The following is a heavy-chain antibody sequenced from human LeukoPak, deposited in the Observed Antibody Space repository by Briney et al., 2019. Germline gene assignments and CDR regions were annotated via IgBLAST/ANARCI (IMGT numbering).Heavy chain of an antibody. CDR2: AYYRSEWYN. J-gene: IGHJ4*02. V-gene: IGHV6-1*01. Sequence: SQTLSLSCAISGDTVSSDSVAWNCIRQPPWRGLEWLGRAYYRSEWYNEYAVSMESRININPDTSKNQFSLQLNSVTPEDTAVYYCARDGCSGGSCFSATWGQGTLVTVSS. CDR1: GDTVSSDSVA. D-gene: IGHD2-15*01. CDR3: ARDGCSGGSCFSAT.